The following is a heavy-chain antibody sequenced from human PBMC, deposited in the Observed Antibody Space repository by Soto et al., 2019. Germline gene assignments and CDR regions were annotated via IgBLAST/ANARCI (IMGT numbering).Heavy chain of an antibody. D-gene: IGHD6-13*01. CDR3: ARDRIAGSKYYYGMDV. CDR2: IIPIVGTE. Sequence: QVQLVQSGAEVKKPGSSVRVSCTASGGTFSSYAISWVRQAPGQGLEWMGGIIPIVGTENYAQKFQGRVTITADESTRTAYMELSSLRSEDTAVDYCARDRIAGSKYYYGMDVWGQGTTVTVSS. CDR1: GGTFSSYA. V-gene: IGHV1-69*01. J-gene: IGHJ6*02.